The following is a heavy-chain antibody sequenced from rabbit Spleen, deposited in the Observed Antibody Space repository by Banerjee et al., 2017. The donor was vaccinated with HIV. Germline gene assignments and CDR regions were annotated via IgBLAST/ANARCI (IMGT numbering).Heavy chain of an antibody. CDR3: ARETWSSTGTYGL. CDR1: LFDFSSYG. CDR2: IDSVFCIT. V-gene: IGHV1S47*01. Sequence: QEQLVESGGGLVQPGGSLKLSCKASLFDFSSYGVSCVRQAPGKGLEWIEYIDSVFCITYYANGVNGRFTISSHNAQNTLFLQLNSLTAADTAAFFCARETWSSTGTYGLWGPGTLITVS. D-gene: IGHD7-1*01. J-gene: IGHJ6*01.